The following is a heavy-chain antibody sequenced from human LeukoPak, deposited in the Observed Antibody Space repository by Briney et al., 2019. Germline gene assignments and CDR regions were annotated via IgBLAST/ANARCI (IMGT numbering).Heavy chain of an antibody. V-gene: IGHV4-59*01. D-gene: IGHD6-13*01. CDR1: GGSISRYY. CDR2: IYYSGST. CDR3: ARGAVAGYTNAPLDY. J-gene: IGHJ4*02. Sequence: PSETLSLTCTVSGGSISRYYWSWIRQPPGKGLEWIGYIYYSGSTNYNPSLKSRVSISVDTSKNQFSLKLSSVIAADTAVYYCARGAVAGYTNAPLDYWGQGTVVTVSS.